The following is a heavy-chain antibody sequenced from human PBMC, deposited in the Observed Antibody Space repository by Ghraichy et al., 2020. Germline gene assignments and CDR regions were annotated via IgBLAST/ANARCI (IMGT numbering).Heavy chain of an antibody. J-gene: IGHJ6*03. V-gene: IGHV4-59*01. CDR3: ARGSSGYDFEYYYYYYYMDV. D-gene: IGHD5-12*01. CDR1: GGSISSYY. Sequence: SETLSLTCTVSGGSISSYYWSWIRQPPGKGLEWIGYIYYSGSTNYNPSLKSRVTISVDTSKNQFSLKLSSVTAADTAVYYCARGSSGYDFEYYYYYYYMDVWGKGTTVTVSS. CDR2: IYYSGST.